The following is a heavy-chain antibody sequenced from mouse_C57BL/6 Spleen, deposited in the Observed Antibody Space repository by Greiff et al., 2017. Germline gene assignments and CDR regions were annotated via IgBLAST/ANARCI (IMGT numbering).Heavy chain of an antibody. J-gene: IGHJ2*01. CDR2: ISDGGSYT. Sequence: EVKLVESGGGLVKPGGSLKLSCAASGFTFSSYAMSWVRQTPEKRLEWVATISDGGSYTYYPDNVKGRFTISRDNAKNNLYLQMSHLKSEDTAMYYCARDRKRVFDYWGQGTTLTVSS. CDR3: ARDRKRVFDY. V-gene: IGHV5-4*01. CDR1: GFTFSSYA.